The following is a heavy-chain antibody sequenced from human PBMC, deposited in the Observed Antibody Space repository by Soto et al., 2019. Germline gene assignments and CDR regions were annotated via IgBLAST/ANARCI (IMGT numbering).Heavy chain of an antibody. J-gene: IGHJ4*02. D-gene: IGHD3-22*01. V-gene: IGHV4-30-4*01. Sequence: PSETLSLTCTVSGDSINIADYYWSWLRQPPGKGLEWIGYIYYSRSDYYNPSLGRRATITIDTSRNQFSLNLMSVTAADTAVYYCARVVQFYDSSGYSFYYFDYWGQGALVTVSS. CDR3: ARVVQFYDSSGYSFYYFDY. CDR2: IYYSRSD. CDR1: GDSINIADYY.